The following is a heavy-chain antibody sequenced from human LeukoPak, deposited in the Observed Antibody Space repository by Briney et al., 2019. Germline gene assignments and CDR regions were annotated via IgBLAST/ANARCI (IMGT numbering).Heavy chain of an antibody. D-gene: IGHD3-10*01. Sequence: GGSLGLSCAASGFTFSDYYMSWIRQAPGKGLEWVSYISSSSSYTNYADSVKGRFTISRDNAKNSLYLQMNSLRAEDTAVYYCAREHGSGFFDYWGREPWSPSPQ. CDR3: AREHGSGFFDY. CDR2: ISSSSSYT. V-gene: IGHV3-11*06. CDR1: GFTFSDYY. J-gene: IGHJ4*02.